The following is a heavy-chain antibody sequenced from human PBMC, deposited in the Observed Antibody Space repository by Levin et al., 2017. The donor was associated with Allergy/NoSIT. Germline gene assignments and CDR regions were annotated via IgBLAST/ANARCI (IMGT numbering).Heavy chain of an antibody. J-gene: IGHJ3*02. D-gene: IGHD3-10*01. CDR3: ARGVGRGLLWFGELSAFDI. Sequence: GESLKISCKASGYTFTGYYMHWVRQAPGQGLEWMGWINPNSGGTNYAQKFQGRVTMTRDTSISTAYMELSRLRSDDTAVYYCARGVGRGLLWFGELSAFDIWGQGTMVTVSS. V-gene: IGHV1-2*02. CDR2: INPNSGGT. CDR1: GYTFTGYY.